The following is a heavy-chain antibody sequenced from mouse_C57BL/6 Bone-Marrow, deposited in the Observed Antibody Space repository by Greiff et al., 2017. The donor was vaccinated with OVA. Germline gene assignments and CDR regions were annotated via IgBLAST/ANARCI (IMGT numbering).Heavy chain of an antibody. D-gene: IGHD4-1*01. CDR2: IWSGGST. J-gene: IGHJ3*01. CDR1: GFSLTSYG. V-gene: IGHV2-2*01. Sequence: VKLQQSGPGLVQPSQSLSITCTVSGFSLTSYGVHWVRQSPGKGLEWLGVIWSGGSTDYNAAFISRLSISKDNSKSQGFCKMNSLQADYTARNYCAKTGTRFAYWGQGTLVTVSA. CDR3: AKTGTRFAY.